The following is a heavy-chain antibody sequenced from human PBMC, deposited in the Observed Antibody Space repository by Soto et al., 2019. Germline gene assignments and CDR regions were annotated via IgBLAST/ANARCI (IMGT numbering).Heavy chain of an antibody. CDR3: ASGGSTVTREFDY. V-gene: IGHV1-2*04. Sequence: QVQLVQSGAEVKKPGASVKVSCKTFGYTFTGFYMHWVRQAPGQGLEWMGWINPNSGDTEYAQNFQGWVTMTRDTSISTAYMELSRLRSDDMAVYYCASGGSTVTREFDYWGQGTLVSVSS. D-gene: IGHD4-17*01. CDR1: GYTFTGFY. CDR2: INPNSGDT. J-gene: IGHJ4*02.